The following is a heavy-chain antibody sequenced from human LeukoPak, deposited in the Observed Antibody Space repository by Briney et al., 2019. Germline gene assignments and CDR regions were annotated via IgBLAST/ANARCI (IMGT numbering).Heavy chain of an antibody. Sequence: SETLSLTCTVSGGSISSSDYYWGWIRQPQGKGLEWIGSIHYSGSTYYNPSLKSRVTISVDTSKNRFSLKLSSVTAADTAVYYCARHSRSSSTRYFQLWGQGTLVTVSS. CDR2: IHYSGST. D-gene: IGHD6-13*01. J-gene: IGHJ1*01. CDR3: ARHSRSSSTRYFQL. V-gene: IGHV4-39*01. CDR1: GGSISSSDYY.